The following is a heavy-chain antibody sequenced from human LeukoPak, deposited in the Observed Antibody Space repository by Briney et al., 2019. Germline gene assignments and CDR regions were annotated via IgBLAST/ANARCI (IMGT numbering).Heavy chain of an antibody. CDR3: ARGRGYAPRRHYSVH. J-gene: IGHJ4*02. CDR2: VYSGGKS. V-gene: IGHV3-53*01. Sequence: PGGSLRLSCAASGLLVSSNYMSWVRQAPGKGLEWVAVVYSGGKSDYADFVEGRFTISADNSKNTLYLEMTSLRVEDTAVYYCARGRGYAPRRHYSVHWGQGVQVIASS. CDR1: GLLVSSNY. D-gene: IGHD2-2*01.